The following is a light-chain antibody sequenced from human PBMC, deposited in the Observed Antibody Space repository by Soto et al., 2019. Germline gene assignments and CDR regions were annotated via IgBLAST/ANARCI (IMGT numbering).Light chain of an antibody. CDR3: QQSDSYFYT. CDR1: QNITRY. Sequence: DIQMTQSPSSLSVSVGDRVTITCRASQNITRYLNWYQQKPGTAPKLLVYAASSLQSGIPSRFSGSGSGTDFTLTISSLQHEDFAIYYCQQSDSYFYTFGQGTKLEIK. J-gene: IGKJ2*01. V-gene: IGKV1-39*01. CDR2: AAS.